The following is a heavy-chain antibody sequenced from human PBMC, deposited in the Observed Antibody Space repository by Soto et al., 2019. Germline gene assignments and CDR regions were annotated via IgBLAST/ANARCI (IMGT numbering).Heavy chain of an antibody. CDR2: AYYRSKWFD. J-gene: IGHJ6*02. CDR3: ARVRYCRGGSCYYGMDV. D-gene: IGHD2-15*01. Sequence: SPTLSLTCAISGDSVSSDSAAWNWIRQSPSRGLEWLGRAYYRSKWFDDYAVSVKSRITITPDTSRNQLSLQLNSVTPEDTAVYYCARVRYCRGGSCYYGMDVWGQGTTVTVSS. V-gene: IGHV6-1*01. CDR1: GDSVSSDSAA.